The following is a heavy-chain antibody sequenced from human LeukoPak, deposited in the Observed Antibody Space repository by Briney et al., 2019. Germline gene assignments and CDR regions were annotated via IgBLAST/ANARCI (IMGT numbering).Heavy chain of an antibody. CDR1: GFSFSTYA. Sequence: PGGSLRLSCAASGFSFSTYAMSWVRQAPGQGLEWVSAISANGADKYYADSVKGRFTISRDNSKNTLFSQMTSLRVEDTAVYYCANYRKPQGLDYWGQGTLVTVSS. J-gene: IGHJ4*02. CDR2: ISANGADK. V-gene: IGHV3-23*01. D-gene: IGHD1-14*01. CDR3: ANYRKPQGLDY.